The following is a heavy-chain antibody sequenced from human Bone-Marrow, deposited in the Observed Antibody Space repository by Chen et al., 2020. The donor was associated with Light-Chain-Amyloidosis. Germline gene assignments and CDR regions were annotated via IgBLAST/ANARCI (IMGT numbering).Heavy chain of an antibody. J-gene: IGHJ4*02. CDR3: AKTSGYDFDY. D-gene: IGHD5-12*01. V-gene: IGHV4-4*07. CDR1: GGSIRSYY. CDR2: IYTSGST. Sequence: QVQLQESGPGLVKHSETLSLSCTVSGGSIRSYYWSWIRQPAGKGLEWIGRIYTSGSTNYDPSLKSRVTMSVDTSKNQLSLKLSSVTAADTAVYYCAKTSGYDFDYWGQGTLVTVSA.